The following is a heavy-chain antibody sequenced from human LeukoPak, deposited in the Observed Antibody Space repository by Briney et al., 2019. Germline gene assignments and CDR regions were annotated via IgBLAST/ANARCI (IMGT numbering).Heavy chain of an antibody. Sequence: GGSLRLSCAASGFTFSSYGMHWVRQAPGKGLEWGAFIRYDGSNKYYADSVKGRFTISRDNSKNTLYLQMNSLRAEDTAVYYCAKGGGSGYYFDYWGQGTLVTVSS. CDR2: IRYDGSNK. CDR3: AKGGGSGYYFDY. D-gene: IGHD3-16*01. V-gene: IGHV3-30*02. CDR1: GFTFSSYG. J-gene: IGHJ4*02.